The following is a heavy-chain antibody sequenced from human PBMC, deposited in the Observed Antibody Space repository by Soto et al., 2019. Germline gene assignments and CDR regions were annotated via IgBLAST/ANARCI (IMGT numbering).Heavy chain of an antibody. CDR1: GFTFSSYE. V-gene: IGHV3-48*03. D-gene: IGHD4-17*01. CDR3: VRDLHEPLAADALREAN. CDR2: ISSSGTGT. J-gene: IGHJ4*02. Sequence: EMQLVQSGGGLVQPGGSLRLSCAASGFTFSSYEMHWVRQAPGKGLEWISYISSSGTGTYYADSVRGRFTMSRDNTKNSVSLQMYSPRAEDTAIYYCVRDLHEPLAADALREANWGQGTQVTVSS.